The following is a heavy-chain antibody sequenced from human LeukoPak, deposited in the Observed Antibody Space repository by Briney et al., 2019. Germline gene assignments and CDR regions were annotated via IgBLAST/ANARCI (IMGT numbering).Heavy chain of an antibody. Sequence: SETLSLTCAVYGGSFSGYYWSWIRQPPGKGLEWIGEINHSGSTNYNPSLKSRVTISVDTSKTQFSLKLSSVTAADTAVYYCARGVCSGGGCYGLFNYWGQGTLVTVSS. CDR1: GGSFSGYY. CDR3: ARGVCSGGGCYGLFNY. D-gene: IGHD2-15*01. J-gene: IGHJ4*02. V-gene: IGHV4-34*01. CDR2: INHSGST.